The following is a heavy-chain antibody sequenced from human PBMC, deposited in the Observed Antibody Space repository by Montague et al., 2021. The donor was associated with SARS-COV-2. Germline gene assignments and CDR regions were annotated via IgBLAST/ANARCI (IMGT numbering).Heavy chain of an antibody. V-gene: IGHV4-34*01. CDR1: GGSFSNYY. CDR3: AGGRRPVVVPGAGPAGRAFDI. CDR2: VNQSGTT. Sequence: SETLSLTCAISGGSFSNYYWCWIRQPPGKGLEWIGEVNQSGTTISNPTVKRGVTISEDTSKNQCYLRLNSVTAADTAVYYCAGGRRPVVVPGAGPAGRAFDIWGQGTMLAAS. J-gene: IGHJ3*02. D-gene: IGHD2-2*01.